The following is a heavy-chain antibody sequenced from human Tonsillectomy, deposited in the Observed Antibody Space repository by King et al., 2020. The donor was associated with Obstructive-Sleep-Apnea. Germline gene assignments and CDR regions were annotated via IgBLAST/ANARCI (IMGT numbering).Heavy chain of an antibody. CDR3: ARADYYDSSGYYYESGFDY. CDR2: ISRSSSFI. J-gene: IGHJ4*02. V-gene: IGHV3-21*01. D-gene: IGHD3-22*01. Sequence: VQLVESGGGLVKPGGSLRLSCAASGFTFSSYSMNWVRQAPGKGLEWVSSISRSSSFIYYADSVKGRFTISRDNAKNSLYLQLTSLRAKDTAVYYCARADYYDSSGYYYESGFDYWGQGTLVTVSS. CDR1: GFTFSSYS.